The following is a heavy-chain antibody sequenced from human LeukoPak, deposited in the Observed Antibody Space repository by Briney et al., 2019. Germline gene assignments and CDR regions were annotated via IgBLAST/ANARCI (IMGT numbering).Heavy chain of an antibody. V-gene: IGHV4-59*08. D-gene: IGHD3-16*01. CDR1: GGSLSSYY. CDR3: PSRPRGDYLWGST. J-gene: IGHJ5*02. Sequence: SETLSLTCTVSGGSLSSYYWSWIRQPPGKGLEWVGYIYYSGSTNYNPSLTSRVTISVDTSKNQFSLMLSYVKAADTAVYSCPSRPRGDYLWGSTWGQGTLVTVSS. CDR2: IYYSGST.